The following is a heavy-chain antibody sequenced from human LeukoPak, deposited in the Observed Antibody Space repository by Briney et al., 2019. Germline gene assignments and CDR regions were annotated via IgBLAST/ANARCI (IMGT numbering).Heavy chain of an antibody. CDR3: ARTTIEEGFDY. D-gene: IGHD5-12*01. CDR1: GGSISSGDYY. CDR2: IYYSGST. Sequence: QVQLQESGPGLVKPSQTLSLTCTVSGGSISSGDYYWSWIRQPPGTGPEWIGYIYYSGSTYYNPFLKSRVTISVDTSKNQFSLKLSSVTAADTAVYYCARTTIEEGFDYWGQGTLVTVSS. J-gene: IGHJ4*02. V-gene: IGHV4-30-4*08.